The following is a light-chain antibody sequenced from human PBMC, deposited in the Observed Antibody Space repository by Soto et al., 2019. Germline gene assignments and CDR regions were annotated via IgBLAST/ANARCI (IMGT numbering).Light chain of an antibody. Sequence: DIVMTQSPLSLPVTPGEPASISCRSSQSLLHSNGYTYLDWYLQRPGQSPQHLIYLGSTRASGVPDRFSGSGSGTDFTLKISRVEAEDVGVYYCMQALQTPWTFGQGTKVEIK. V-gene: IGKV2-28*01. CDR3: MQALQTPWT. J-gene: IGKJ1*01. CDR1: QSLLHSNGYTY. CDR2: LGS.